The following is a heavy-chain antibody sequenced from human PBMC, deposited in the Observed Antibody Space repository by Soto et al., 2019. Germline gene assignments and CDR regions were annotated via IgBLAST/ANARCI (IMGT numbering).Heavy chain of an antibody. D-gene: IGHD6-13*01. CDR1: GFTFTSNP. CDR2: VSYDGSNK. Sequence: QVQLVESGGGVVQPGRSLRLSCAASGFTFTSNPMHWVRQAPGKGLEWVAVVSYDGSNKYYADSVKGRFTISRDNSKNALSMLMNRLKAEDTAVYYCGRDTNPAAAAYYYQYGMDVWGQGTTVTVTS. V-gene: IGHV3-30-3*01. CDR3: GRDTNPAAAAYYYQYGMDV. J-gene: IGHJ6*02.